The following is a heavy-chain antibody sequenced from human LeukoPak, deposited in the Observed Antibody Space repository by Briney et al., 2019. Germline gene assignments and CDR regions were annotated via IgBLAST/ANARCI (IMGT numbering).Heavy chain of an antibody. CDR3: ARDFGSGSFQPFDY. V-gene: IGHV3-53*05. CDR1: GFTVSSNY. J-gene: IGHJ4*02. Sequence: PGGSLRLSCAASGFTVSSNYMSWVRQAPGKGLEWVSVIYSGGSTYYADSVKGRFTISRDNSKNTLYLQMNSLRAEDTAVYYCARDFGSGSFQPFDYWGQGTLVTVSS. CDR2: IYSGGST. D-gene: IGHD3-10*01.